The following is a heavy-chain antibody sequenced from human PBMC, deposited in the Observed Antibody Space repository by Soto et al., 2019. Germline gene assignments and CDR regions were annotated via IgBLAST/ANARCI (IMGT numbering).Heavy chain of an antibody. CDR1: GYTFTSYG. J-gene: IGHJ5*02. CDR2: ISAYNGNT. CDR3: ARVIAVAIDNWFDP. V-gene: IGHV1-18*01. Sequence: GASVNVSCKASGYTFTSYGISWVRQAPGQGLEWMGWISAYNGNTNYAQKLQGRVTMTTDTSTSTAYMELRSLRSDDTAVYYCARVIAVAIDNWFDPWGQGALVTVSS. D-gene: IGHD6-19*01.